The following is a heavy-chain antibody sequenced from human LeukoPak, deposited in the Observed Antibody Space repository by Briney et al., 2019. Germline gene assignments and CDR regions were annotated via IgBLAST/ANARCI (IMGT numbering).Heavy chain of an antibody. V-gene: IGHV4-4*02. J-gene: IGHJ4*02. Sequence: PAGTLSLTCAVSGGSVSSNNWWSWLHQPPGRGLEWIGEIYHSGSTNYNPSLKSRVTISVDKSKNQLSLKLSSVTAADTAMYYCASKEYTYGYFDYWGQGTLVTVSS. CDR1: GGSVSSNNW. CDR3: ASKEYTYGYFDY. CDR2: IYHSGST. D-gene: IGHD5-18*01.